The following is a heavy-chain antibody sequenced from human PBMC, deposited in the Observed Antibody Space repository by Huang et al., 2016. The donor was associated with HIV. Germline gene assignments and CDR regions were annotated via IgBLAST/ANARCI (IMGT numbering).Heavy chain of an antibody. CDR2: INHSGST. J-gene: IGHJ4*02. CDR1: GGSFSGYY. Sequence: QVQLQQWGAGLLKPSETLSLTCAVYGGSFSGYYWSWILQPPGKGLEWIGEINHSGSTNYNPSLKSRVTISVDTSKNQFSLKVSSVTAADTAIYYCARRFGAFDYWGQGTLVTVSS. CDR3: ARRFGAFDY. D-gene: IGHD3-3*01. V-gene: IGHV4-34*01.